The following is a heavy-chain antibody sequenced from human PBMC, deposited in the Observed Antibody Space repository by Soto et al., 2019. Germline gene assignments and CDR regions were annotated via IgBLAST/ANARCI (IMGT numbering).Heavy chain of an antibody. Sequence: EVQQLESGGGLVQPGGSLRLSCAASGFTFSSYAMSWVRQAPGKGLEWVSGIGGSGVSTYYVDSVKGRFTISRDNSKNTLYVQMNSLRAEDTAVYYCARDDPTYTYFGMDVWGQGTTVTVSS. J-gene: IGHJ6*02. CDR2: IGGSGVST. V-gene: IGHV3-23*01. CDR3: ARDDPTYTYFGMDV. CDR1: GFTFSSYA. D-gene: IGHD2-2*02.